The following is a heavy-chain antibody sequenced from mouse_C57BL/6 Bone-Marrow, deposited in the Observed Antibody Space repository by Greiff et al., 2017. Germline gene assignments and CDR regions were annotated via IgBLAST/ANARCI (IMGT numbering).Heavy chain of an antibody. Sequence: EVQRVESGGGLVQPGGSLSLSCAASGFTFTDYYMSWVRQPPGKALEWVGFIRNKANGYTTEYSASVKGRFTISRDNSQSILYLQMNALGAEDSATYYCARRGNDANYFDCWGKGTTLTVAS. CDR2: IRNKANGYTT. D-gene: IGHD2-3*01. J-gene: IGHJ2*01. V-gene: IGHV7-3*01. CDR3: ARRGNDANYFDC. CDR1: GFTFTDYY.